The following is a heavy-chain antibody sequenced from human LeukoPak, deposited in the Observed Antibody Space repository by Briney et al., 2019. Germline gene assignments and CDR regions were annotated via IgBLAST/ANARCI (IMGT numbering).Heavy chain of an antibody. Sequence: GGSLTLSCAASGFTFTNYAMPWVRQAPGKGLECVSGISCNGASTYYADSVKGRFTISRDHRKNPLYLQMNSLRTEDTAGYYCAKAASGWYYDYCGQATLVTVPS. J-gene: IGHJ4*02. CDR3: AKAASGWYYDY. CDR2: ISCNGAST. V-gene: IGHV3-23*01. D-gene: IGHD6-19*01. CDR1: GFTFTNYA.